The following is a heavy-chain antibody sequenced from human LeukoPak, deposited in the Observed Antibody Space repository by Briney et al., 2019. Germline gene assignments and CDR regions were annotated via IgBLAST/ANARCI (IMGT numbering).Heavy chain of an antibody. CDR1: GGSISSYY. Sequence: SETLSLTCTVSGGSISSYYWSWIRQPAGKGLEWIGRIYTSGSTNYNPSLKSRVTISVDTSKNQFSLKLSSVTAADTAVYYCASDAPIGSWFDPWGQGTLVTVSS. CDR2: IYTSGST. J-gene: IGHJ5*02. D-gene: IGHD2-15*01. V-gene: IGHV4-4*07. CDR3: ASDAPIGSWFDP.